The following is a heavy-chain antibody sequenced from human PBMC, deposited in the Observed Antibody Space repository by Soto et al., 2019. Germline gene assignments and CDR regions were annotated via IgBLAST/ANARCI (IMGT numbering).Heavy chain of an antibody. J-gene: IGHJ5*02. CDR3: ARVNYYDSSGYYYRGWFDH. D-gene: IGHD3-22*01. CDR2: IYHSGSS. CDR1: GYSISSGYY. Sequence: PXETLSLTCTVAGYSISSGYYRGWIRQPPGKGLEWIGSIYHSGSSYYNPSLKSRVTISVDTSNNQFSLKLSSVTAADTAVYYCARVNYYDSSGYYYRGWFDHWGQGTLVTVSS. V-gene: IGHV4-38-2*02.